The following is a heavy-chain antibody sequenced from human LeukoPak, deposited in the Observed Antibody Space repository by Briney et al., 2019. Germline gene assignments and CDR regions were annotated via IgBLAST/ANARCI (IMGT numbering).Heavy chain of an antibody. D-gene: IGHD2/OR15-2a*01. J-gene: IGHJ5*02. Sequence: ASVKVSCTASGYTFSDYYIHWLRQAPGQGLDWMGWINPKSGGTNYAQYFQGRVTMTRDTSSTTVYMDLTRLRSDDTAVYFCARPLGSLKEYWWFDPWGQGTLVTVSS. CDR3: ARPLGSLKEYWWFDP. CDR2: INPKSGGT. CDR1: GYTFSDYY. V-gene: IGHV1-2*02.